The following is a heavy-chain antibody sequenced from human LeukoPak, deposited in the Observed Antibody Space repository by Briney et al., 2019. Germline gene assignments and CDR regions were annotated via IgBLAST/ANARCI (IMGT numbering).Heavy chain of an antibody. V-gene: IGHV3-11*04. CDR2: ISSSGSTI. CDR3: AREVQGYYDFWSGYYPNWFDP. Sequence: GGSLRLSCAASGFKFSDYYMSWIRQAPGKGLEWVSYISSSGSTIYYADSVKGRFTISRDNAKNSLYLQMNSLRAEDTAVYYCAREVQGYYDFWSGYYPNWFDPWGQGTLVTVSS. CDR1: GFKFSDYY. D-gene: IGHD3-3*01. J-gene: IGHJ5*02.